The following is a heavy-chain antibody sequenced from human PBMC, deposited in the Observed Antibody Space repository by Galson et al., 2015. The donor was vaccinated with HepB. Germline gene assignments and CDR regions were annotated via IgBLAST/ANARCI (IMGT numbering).Heavy chain of an antibody. V-gene: IGHV1-46*01. D-gene: IGHD2-15*01. J-gene: IGHJ6*02. CDR1: GYTFTSYY. Sequence: SVKVSCKASGYTFTSYYMHWVRQAPGQGLEWMGIINPSGGSTSYAQKFQGRVTMTRDTSTSTVYMELSSLRSEDTAVYYCARDLVAATPDYYYGMDVWGQGTTVTVSS. CDR2: INPSGGST. CDR3: ARDLVAATPDYYYGMDV.